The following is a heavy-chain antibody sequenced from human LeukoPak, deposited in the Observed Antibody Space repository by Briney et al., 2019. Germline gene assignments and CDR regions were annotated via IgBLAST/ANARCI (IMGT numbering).Heavy chain of an antibody. CDR3: AGEADYYDSSGYYPGDFDY. D-gene: IGHD3-22*01. V-gene: IGHV4-38-2*02. Sequence: SETLSLTCTVSGYSISSGYYWGWIRQPPGKGLEWIGSIYHSGSTYYNPSLKSRVTISVDTSKNQFSLKLSSVTAADTAVYYCAGEADYYDSSGYYPGDFDYWGQGTLVTVSS. CDR2: IYHSGST. CDR1: GYSISSGYY. J-gene: IGHJ4*02.